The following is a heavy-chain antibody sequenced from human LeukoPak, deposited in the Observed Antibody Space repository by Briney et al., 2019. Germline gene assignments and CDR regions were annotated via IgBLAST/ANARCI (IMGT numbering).Heavy chain of an antibody. CDR2: IYHSGST. J-gene: IGHJ4*02. D-gene: IGHD6-13*01. Sequence: SETLSLTCTVSGGSISSGGYYWSWIRQPPGKGLEWIGYIYHSGSTYYNPSLKSRVTISVDRSKNQFSLKLSSVTAADTAVYYCARFRKQLVLDYWGQGTLVTVSS. CDR3: ARFRKQLVLDY. V-gene: IGHV4-30-2*02. CDR1: GGSISSGGYY.